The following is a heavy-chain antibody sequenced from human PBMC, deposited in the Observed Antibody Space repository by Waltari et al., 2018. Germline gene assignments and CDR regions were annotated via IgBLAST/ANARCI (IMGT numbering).Heavy chain of an antibody. CDR2: IYSGGTN. CDR3: ARYIVGAMVDY. J-gene: IGHJ4*02. Sequence: QLELQESGPGLVKPSETLSLTCIVSGASISISSRDYWGWIRQPPGKGLEWIGSIYSGGTNHSNPYLPSRVTVSVDTSKNQFSRGLRSVTAADTAVYYCARYIVGAMVDYWSPGTRVTVSS. CDR1: GASISISSRDY. V-gene: IGHV4-39*01. D-gene: IGHD1-26*01.